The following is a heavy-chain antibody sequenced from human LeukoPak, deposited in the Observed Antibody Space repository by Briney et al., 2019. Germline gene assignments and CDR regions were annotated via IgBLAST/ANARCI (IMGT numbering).Heavy chain of an antibody. D-gene: IGHD2-2*02. CDR2: IRSKAYGGTT. CDR3: TSCSSISCYTFDFDY. CDR1: GFTFGDYA. J-gene: IGHJ4*02. Sequence: PGGSLRLSCTASGFTFGDYAMSWVRQAPGKGLEWVGFIRSKAYGGTTEYAASVKGRSTISRDDSKSIAYLQVNSLKTEDTAVYYCTSCSSISCYTFDFDYWGQGTLVTVSS. V-gene: IGHV3-49*04.